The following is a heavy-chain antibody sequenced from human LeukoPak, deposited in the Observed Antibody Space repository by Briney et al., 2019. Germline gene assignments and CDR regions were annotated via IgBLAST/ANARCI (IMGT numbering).Heavy chain of an antibody. CDR2: INKDGTEK. CDR1: EFTSSAFW. Sequence: GGSLRLSCAASEFTSSAFWMTWVRRPPGKGLEWVANINKDGTEKEYVDSVKGRFSIFRDNAKNSVFLQMNGLRAEDTAVYYCAIFAGAVPGNLLLWGKGTTVIVSA. D-gene: IGHD2-8*02. J-gene: IGHJ6*04. V-gene: IGHV3-7*01. CDR3: AIFAGAVPGNLLL.